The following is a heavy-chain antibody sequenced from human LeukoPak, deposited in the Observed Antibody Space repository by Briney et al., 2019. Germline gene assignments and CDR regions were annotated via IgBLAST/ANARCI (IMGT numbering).Heavy chain of an antibody. CDR2: IYYSGST. Sequence: SETLSLTCTVSGGSISSYYWSWIRQPPGKGLEWIGYIYYSGSTNYNPSLTSRVTISVDTSKNQFSLKLSSVTAADTAVYYCARDVGGIQLLWGQGTLVTVSS. J-gene: IGHJ4*02. CDR3: ARDVGGIQLL. CDR1: GGSISSYY. D-gene: IGHD5-18*01. V-gene: IGHV4-59*01.